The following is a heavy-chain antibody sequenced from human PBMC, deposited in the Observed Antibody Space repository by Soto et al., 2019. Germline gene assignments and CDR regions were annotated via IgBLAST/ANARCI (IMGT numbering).Heavy chain of an antibody. Sequence: QVQLVQSGAEVKEPGSAVKVSCKAPADSFSSYGISWVLQAPGQGLEWMGGIIPIFGTTNYAAKFQGRVTITADESTNTAYMELRSLRSEDTALYYCARVFPDCWLEPGVVRGSLDSWGRGTLVTVS. J-gene: IGHJ4*02. CDR2: IIPIFGTT. D-gene: IGHD3-3*01. CDR1: ADSFSSYG. CDR3: ARVFPDCWLEPGVVRGSLDS. V-gene: IGHV1-69*01.